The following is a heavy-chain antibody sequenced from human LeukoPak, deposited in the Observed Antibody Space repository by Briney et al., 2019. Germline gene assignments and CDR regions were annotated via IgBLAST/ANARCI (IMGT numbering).Heavy chain of an antibody. Sequence: ASVKVSCKASGYTFTRYYMHWVRQAPGQGLEWMGWINPNSGDTNYAQKFQGWVTMTRDTSISTAYMELSRLRSDDTAVYYCATTMVRGAFLFDYWGQGTLVTVSS. CDR2: INPNSGDT. CDR3: ATTMVRGAFLFDY. J-gene: IGHJ4*02. V-gene: IGHV1-2*04. D-gene: IGHD3-10*01. CDR1: GYTFTRYY.